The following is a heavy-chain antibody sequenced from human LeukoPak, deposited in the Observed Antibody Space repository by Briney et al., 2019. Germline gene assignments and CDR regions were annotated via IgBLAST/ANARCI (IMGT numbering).Heavy chain of an antibody. CDR3: ARDPPPINLGYGRIFDY. CDR2: INPNSGGT. J-gene: IGHJ4*02. Sequence: ASVKVSCKASGYTFTGYYMHWVRQAPGQGLEWMGWINPNSGGTNYAQKFQGRVTMTRDTSISTAYMELSRLRSDDPALYYCARDPPPINLGYGRIFDYWGQGTLVTVSS. V-gene: IGHV1-2*02. CDR1: GYTFTGYY. D-gene: IGHD4-17*01.